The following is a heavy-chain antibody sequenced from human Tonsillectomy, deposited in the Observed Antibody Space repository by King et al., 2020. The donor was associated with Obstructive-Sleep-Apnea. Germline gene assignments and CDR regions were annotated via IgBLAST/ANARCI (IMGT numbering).Heavy chain of an antibody. CDR3: ARGMRRPFEY. V-gene: IGHV4-39*07. J-gene: IGHJ4*02. CDR1: GGSINSDNYY. Sequence: QLQESGPGLVKPSETLSLTCTVSGGSINSDNYYWGWIRQPPGKGLEWIGSIYYSGSTYYNPSLKSRVTMSADTSKNKFSLKLSSVTAADTAVYYCARGMRRPFEYWGQGTLVTVSS. CDR2: IYYSGST.